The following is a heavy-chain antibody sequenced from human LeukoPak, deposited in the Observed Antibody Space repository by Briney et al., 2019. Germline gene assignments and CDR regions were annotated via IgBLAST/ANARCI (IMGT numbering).Heavy chain of an antibody. V-gene: IGHV1-8*02. CDR1: GGTFSSYA. J-gene: IGHJ4*02. Sequence: ASVKVSCKASGGTFSSYAISWVRQAPGQGLEWMGWMNPNSGNTGYAQKFQGGVTMTRNTSISTAYMELSSLRSEDTAVYYCARGWAHRNTAMPYWGQGTLVTVSS. CDR2: MNPNSGNT. CDR3: ARGWAHRNTAMPY. D-gene: IGHD5-18*01.